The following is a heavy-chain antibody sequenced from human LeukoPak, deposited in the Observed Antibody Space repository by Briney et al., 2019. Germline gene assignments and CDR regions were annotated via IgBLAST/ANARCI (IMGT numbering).Heavy chain of an antibody. Sequence: PSETLSLTCTVSGGSISSGDYYWSWIRQPPGKGLEWIGYIYYSGSTYYNPSLKSRVTISVDTSKNQFSLKLSSVTAADTAVYYCARIEHTYSSSWYYYYGMGVWGQGTTVTVSS. J-gene: IGHJ6*02. CDR2: IYYSGST. CDR1: GGSISSGDYY. V-gene: IGHV4-30-4*01. D-gene: IGHD6-13*01. CDR3: ARIEHTYSSSWYYYYGMGV.